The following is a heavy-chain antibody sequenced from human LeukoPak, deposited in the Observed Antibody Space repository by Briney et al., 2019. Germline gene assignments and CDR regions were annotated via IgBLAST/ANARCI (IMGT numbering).Heavy chain of an antibody. Sequence: GGSLRLSCAASGFTVSNNYMSWVRQAPGKGLEWVSVIYAGGNTHYADSVKGRFTISRDNSKNTLYLQVNSLRAEDTAVYYCAKALDYWYFDYWGQGTLVTVSS. CDR2: IYAGGNT. CDR1: GFTVSNNY. J-gene: IGHJ4*02. V-gene: IGHV3-66*01. CDR3: AKALDYWYFDY. D-gene: IGHD2/OR15-2a*01.